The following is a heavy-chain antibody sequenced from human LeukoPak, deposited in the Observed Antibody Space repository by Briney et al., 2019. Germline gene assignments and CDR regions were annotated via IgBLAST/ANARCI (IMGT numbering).Heavy chain of an antibody. V-gene: IGHV3-23*01. Sequence: GGSLRLSCEGSGFTFSSSAMNWVRQAPGKGLEWVSAISGSGGSTYYTDSVKGRFTISRDNSKNTLYLQMNSLRAEDTAVYFCARSVYYFDFWGQGTLVTVSS. D-gene: IGHD2-15*01. J-gene: IGHJ4*02. CDR3: ARSVYYFDF. CDR2: ISGSGGST. CDR1: GFTFSSSA.